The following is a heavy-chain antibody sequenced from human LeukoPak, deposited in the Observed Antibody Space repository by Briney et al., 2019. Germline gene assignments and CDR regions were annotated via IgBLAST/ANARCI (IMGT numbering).Heavy chain of an antibody. CDR1: GFTVSNYD. Sequence: GGSLTLSCAASGFTVSNYDMRWVRQATGKGRGGVSTIGTAGDTYHTGSVKGRFTISRENAKNSLYLQMNSLRAGDTAVYYCARVAKERVGGVYYFDYWGQGTLVTVSS. CDR2: IGTAGDT. V-gene: IGHV3-13*01. D-gene: IGHD1-1*01. CDR3: ARVAKERVGGVYYFDY. J-gene: IGHJ4*02.